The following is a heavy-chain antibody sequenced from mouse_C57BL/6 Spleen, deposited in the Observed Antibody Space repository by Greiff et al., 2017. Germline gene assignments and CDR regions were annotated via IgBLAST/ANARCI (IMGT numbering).Heavy chain of an antibody. V-gene: IGHV5-9-1*02. CDR1: GFTFSSYA. D-gene: IGHD2-3*01. J-gene: IGHJ2*01. Sequence: EVQLVESGEGLVKPGGSLKLSCAASGFTFSSYAMSWVRQTPEKRLEWVAYISGGGDYIYYADTVKGRFTISRDNARNTLYLQMSSMKSEDTAMYYCTRERDGYFDYWGQGTTLTVSS. CDR3: TRERDGYFDY. CDR2: ISGGGDYI.